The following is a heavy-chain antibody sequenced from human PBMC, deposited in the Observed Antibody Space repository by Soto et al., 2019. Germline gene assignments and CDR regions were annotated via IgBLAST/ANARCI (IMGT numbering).Heavy chain of an antibody. Sequence: EVQLLESGGGEVQPGGSLRLSCAASGLTFSSFAMSWVRQAPGKGLEWVSGISGSGGSTYHADSVKGRFIISRDNSKNVWYLQMNSLRAGDTAVYYCARGDSSSWYNWYFDLWGRGTLVTVSS. CDR1: GLTFSSFA. D-gene: IGHD6-13*01. CDR2: ISGSGGST. CDR3: ARGDSSSWYNWYFDL. J-gene: IGHJ2*01. V-gene: IGHV3-23*01.